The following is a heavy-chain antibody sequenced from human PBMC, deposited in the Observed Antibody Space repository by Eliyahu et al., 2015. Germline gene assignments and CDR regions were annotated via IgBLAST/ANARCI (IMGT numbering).Heavy chain of an antibody. V-gene: IGHV3-48*03. D-gene: IGHD5-12*01. CDR2: VSAGGITI. CDR1: GFSFSDXE. CDR3: ARGHRGSGYGGFDL. J-gene: IGHJ3*01. Sequence: EVQVVESGGGLVQXXGSXRLXXATSGFSFSDXEFNWVRQAPGKGLGXLSYVSAGGITIFYADSVKGRLTFSRDNAKKSLILEMTSLRVEDTGIYYCARGHRGSGYGGFDLWGQGTVVTVSS.